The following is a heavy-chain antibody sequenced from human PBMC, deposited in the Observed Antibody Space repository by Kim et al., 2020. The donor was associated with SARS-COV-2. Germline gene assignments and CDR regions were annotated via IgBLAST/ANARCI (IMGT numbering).Heavy chain of an antibody. V-gene: IGHV4-31*03. Sequence: SETLSLTCTVSGGSISSGSSYWSWIRQHPGKDLEWIGYIFYSGTTYYNSSLKSRVTISVDTSKSQFSLKLNSVTAADTAVYYCAREAGALGFDYWGQGTLVTVSS. D-gene: IGHD3-10*01. CDR1: GGSISSGSSY. CDR2: IFYSGTT. J-gene: IGHJ4*02. CDR3: AREAGALGFDY.